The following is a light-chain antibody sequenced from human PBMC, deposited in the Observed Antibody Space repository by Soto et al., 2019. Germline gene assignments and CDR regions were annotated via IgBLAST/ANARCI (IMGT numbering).Light chain of an antibody. V-gene: IGKV1-12*01. CDR1: QSVSSW. Sequence: DIQMTQSAATLSVSLGDRVTITCRASQSVSSWLAWYQQKQGKAPKLLIYAASSLQSGVPSRFSGTGYGTDFNLTISSLQPEDFATYYCQQTNSFPLTFGGGTKVDIK. J-gene: IGKJ4*01. CDR2: AAS. CDR3: QQTNSFPLT.